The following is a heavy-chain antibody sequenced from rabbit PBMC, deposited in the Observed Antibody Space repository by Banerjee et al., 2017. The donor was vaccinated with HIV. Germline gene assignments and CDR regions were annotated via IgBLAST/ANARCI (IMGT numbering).Heavy chain of an antibody. CDR2: IYSGAGNS. D-gene: IGHD6-1*01. V-gene: IGHV1S40*01. CDR1: GFSFSNNYY. J-gene: IGHJ4*01. CDR3: ARDLARVAGYDGADYFNL. Sequence: QSLEESGGDLVKPGASLTLTCTASGFSFSNNYYMCWVRQAPGKGLEWIACIYSGAGNSYYASWVNGRFTISRSTSLSTVTLQMTNLTAADTATYFCARDLARVAGYDGADYFNLWGPGTLVTVS.